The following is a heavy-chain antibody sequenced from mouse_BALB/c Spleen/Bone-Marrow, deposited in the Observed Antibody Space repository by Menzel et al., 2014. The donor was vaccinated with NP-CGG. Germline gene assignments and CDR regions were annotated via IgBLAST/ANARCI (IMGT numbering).Heavy chain of an antibody. D-gene: IGHD2-14*01. J-gene: IGHJ2*01. V-gene: IGHV14-3*02. CDR2: IDPANGNA. CDR3: ARYRLGTYFDF. Sequence: VQLQQSGAGLVKPGASVELSCTASGFNIKDTYMHWVKQRPEQGLEWIGRIDPANGNAKYDPKFQGKATITADTSSNTAYLQLSSLTSEDTAVYYCARYRLGTYFDFWGQGTTLAVSS. CDR1: GFNIKDTY.